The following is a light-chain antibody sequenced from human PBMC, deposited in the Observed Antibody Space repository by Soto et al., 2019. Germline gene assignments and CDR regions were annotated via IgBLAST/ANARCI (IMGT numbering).Light chain of an antibody. J-gene: IGKJ2*01. CDR2: WAS. Sequence: DIVMTQSPDSLAVSLGERATINCKSSQSVLYSSNNNNYLSWYQQKPGQPPKLLIYWASTRESGVPDRFSGSGSGTDVTLTSGSLQAEDVAVDYCQQYYSTPYTFGQGTKVEIK. CDR1: QSVLYSSNNNNY. CDR3: QQYYSTPYT. V-gene: IGKV4-1*01.